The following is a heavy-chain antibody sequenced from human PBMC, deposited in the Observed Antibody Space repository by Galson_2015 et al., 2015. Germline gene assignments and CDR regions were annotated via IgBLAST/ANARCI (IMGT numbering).Heavy chain of an antibody. J-gene: IGHJ4*02. CDR1: GFTFSTYG. Sequence: SLRLSCAASGFTFSTYGMHWVRHAPGKGLEWVSRTSYDGGNKYYADSVKGRFTMSRDNSKNTLYLQMNSLRAEDTAVYYCTIGTLHSIRIWRRLGARGQGTLLTLSS. D-gene: IGHD1-14*01. CDR2: TSYDGGNK. CDR3: TIGTLHSIRIWRRLGA. V-gene: IGHV3-30-3*01.